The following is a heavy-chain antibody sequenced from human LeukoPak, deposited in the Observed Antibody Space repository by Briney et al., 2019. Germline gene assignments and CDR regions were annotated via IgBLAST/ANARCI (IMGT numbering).Heavy chain of an antibody. Sequence: SETLSLTCTVSGYSISSGYYWGWIRQPPGKGLEWIGSIYHSGSTYYNSSLKSRVTISVDTSKNQFSLKLSSVTAADTAVYYCARGKVSFDYWGQGTLVTVSS. J-gene: IGHJ4*02. CDR2: IYHSGST. D-gene: IGHD6-6*01. V-gene: IGHV4-38-2*02. CDR3: ARGKVSFDY. CDR1: GYSISSGYY.